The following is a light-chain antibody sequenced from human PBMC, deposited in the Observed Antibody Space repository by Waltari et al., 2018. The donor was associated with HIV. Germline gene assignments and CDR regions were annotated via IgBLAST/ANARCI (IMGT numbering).Light chain of an antibody. CDR3: CSYAGSSTWV. CDR2: EVT. CDR1: SSAVGSYSL. V-gene: IGLV2-23*02. J-gene: IGLJ3*02. Sequence: SALTQPASVSASPGQSITISCAGTSSAVGSYSLVSWYQQHPDKAPKLIIYEVTKRPSGSSNRFSGSKFGNTASLTISGLQAEDEADYYCCSYAGSSTWVFGGGTKLTVL.